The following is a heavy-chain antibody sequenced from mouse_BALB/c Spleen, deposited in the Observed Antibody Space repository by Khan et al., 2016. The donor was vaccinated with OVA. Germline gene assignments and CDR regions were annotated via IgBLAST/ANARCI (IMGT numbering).Heavy chain of an antibody. Sequence: EVQLQLSGPGLVTPSQSLSLTCTVTGYSITSGYGWNWIRQFPGNKLEWMGYISYSGSTNDDPSFKSRISITRYTSKNQFFLQLNAVTTEDTATYYCARTARIKYWGQGTTLTVSS. J-gene: IGHJ2*01. CDR3: ARTARIKY. V-gene: IGHV3-2*02. CDR1: GYSITSGYG. D-gene: IGHD1-2*01. CDR2: ISYSGST.